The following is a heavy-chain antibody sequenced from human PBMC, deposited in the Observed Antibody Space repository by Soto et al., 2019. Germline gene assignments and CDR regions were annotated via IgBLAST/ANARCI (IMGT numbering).Heavy chain of an antibody. J-gene: IGHJ4*02. CDR3: AREYSSSWYRPHFDY. Sequence: GGSLRLSCAASGFTFSSYAMHWVRQAPGKGLEWVAVISYDGSNKYYADSVKGRFTISRDNSKNTLYLQMNSLRAEDTAVYYCAREYSSSWYRPHFDYWGQGTRVTVSS. D-gene: IGHD6-13*01. CDR1: GFTFSSYA. V-gene: IGHV3-30-3*01. CDR2: ISYDGSNK.